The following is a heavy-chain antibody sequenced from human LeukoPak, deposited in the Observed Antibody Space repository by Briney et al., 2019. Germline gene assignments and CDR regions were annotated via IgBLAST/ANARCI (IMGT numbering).Heavy chain of an antibody. CDR2: INHSGST. V-gene: IGHV4-34*01. Sequence: SETLSLTCAVYGGSFSGYYWSWIRQPPGKGLEWIGEINHSGSTNYNPSLKSRVTISVDTSKNQFSLKLSSVTAADTAVYYCARVRYCSSTSCYFIMDVWGKGTTVTVSS. J-gene: IGHJ6*03. D-gene: IGHD2-2*01. CDR1: GGSFSGYY. CDR3: ARVRYCSSTSCYFIMDV.